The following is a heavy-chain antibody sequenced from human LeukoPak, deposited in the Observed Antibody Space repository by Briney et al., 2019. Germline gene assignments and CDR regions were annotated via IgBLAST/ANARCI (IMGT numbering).Heavy chain of an antibody. D-gene: IGHD1-26*01. J-gene: IGHJ6*03. CDR3: ARIIAGATGVYYMDI. Sequence: GSSVKVSCKVSGSSFNNYAIAWVRQAPGQGLEWMGGIISFFDTTDFAQRFQGRVTISADESSSTVYVELSSLRSEDTAIYYCARIIAGATGVYYMDIWGKGTSVTVSS. V-gene: IGHV1-69*01. CDR2: IISFFDTT. CDR1: GSSFNNYA.